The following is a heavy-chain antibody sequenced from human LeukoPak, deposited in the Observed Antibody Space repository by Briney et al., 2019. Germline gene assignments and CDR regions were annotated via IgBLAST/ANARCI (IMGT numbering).Heavy chain of an antibody. V-gene: IGHV3-53*01. Sequence: GGSLRLSCTVSGFTVSSNSMSWVRQAPGKGLEWVSFIYSDNTHYSDSVKGRFTISRDNSKNTLYLQMNSLRAEDTAVYYCAKDPLIRPGYSSTWYDYWGQGTLVTVSS. CDR3: AKDPLIRPGYSSTWYDY. CDR2: IYSDNT. CDR1: GFTVSSNS. J-gene: IGHJ4*02. D-gene: IGHD6-13*01.